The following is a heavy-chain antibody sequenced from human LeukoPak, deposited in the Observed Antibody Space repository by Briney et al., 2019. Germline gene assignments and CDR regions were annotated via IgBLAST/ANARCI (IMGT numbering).Heavy chain of an antibody. V-gene: IGHV3-74*01. CDR1: GFTFTTYW. CDR3: IRETHVGLHLEY. Sequence: GGALRLSCAASGFTFTTYWMHLGRQAPGEGVVWVARINTDGRVTTYAESVKGRFTVSRDNAESTLYLEMNNLRPEDTAVYYCIRETHVGLHLEYWGQGTLATVTS. J-gene: IGHJ4*02. D-gene: IGHD3-10*02. CDR2: INTDGRVT.